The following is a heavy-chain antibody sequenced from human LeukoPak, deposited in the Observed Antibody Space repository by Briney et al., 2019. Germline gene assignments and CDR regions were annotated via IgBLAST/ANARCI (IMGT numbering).Heavy chain of an antibody. V-gene: IGHV4-59*08. D-gene: IGHD6-19*01. CDR3: ARHLRAVAGGRYFDY. Sequence: SETLSLTCTVSGVSITSYYWSWIRQPPGKGLEWIGSIYHSGSTNDNPSLKSRLTISVDPSKNQFSLKLSSVTAADTAVYYCARHLRAVAGGRYFDYWGQGTQVTVSS. CDR2: IYHSGST. J-gene: IGHJ4*02. CDR1: GVSITSYY.